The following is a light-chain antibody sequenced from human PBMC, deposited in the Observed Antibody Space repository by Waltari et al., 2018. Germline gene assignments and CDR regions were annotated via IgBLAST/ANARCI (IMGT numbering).Light chain of an antibody. CDR3: QQYYSTPT. CDR1: KNVLYSYNNKNY. J-gene: IGKJ1*01. CDR2: WAS. V-gene: IGKV4-1*01. Sequence: DIVMTQSPDSLAVSLGERATINCKSSKNVLYSYNNKNYLAWYQQKPGQPPNLLIYWASTRESGVPDRFSGSGSGTDFTLTISSLQAEDVAVYYCQQYYSTPTFGQGTKVEIK.